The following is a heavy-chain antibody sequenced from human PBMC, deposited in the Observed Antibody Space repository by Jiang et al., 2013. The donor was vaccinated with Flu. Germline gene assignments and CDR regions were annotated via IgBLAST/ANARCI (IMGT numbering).Heavy chain of an antibody. J-gene: IGHJ3*02. CDR3: AREPISHYDFWSGYKTDAFDI. D-gene: IGHD3-3*01. Sequence: SQTLSLTCAISGDSVSSNSAAWNWIRQSPSRGLEWLGRTYYRSKWYNDYAVSVKSRITINPDTSKNQFSLQLNSVTPEDTAVYYCAREPISHYDFWSGYKTDAFDIWGQGTMVTVSS. CDR2: TYYRSKWYN. V-gene: IGHV6-1*01. CDR1: GDSVSSNSAA.